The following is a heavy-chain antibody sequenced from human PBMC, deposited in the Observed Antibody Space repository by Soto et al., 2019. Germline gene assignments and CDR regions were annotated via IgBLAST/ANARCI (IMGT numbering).Heavy chain of an antibody. Sequence: AGGSLRPSCVAAALTFSHYGMHWVRPAPGKGLEWVTIISYDGSNRYYADSVKGRFTISRDNSKNTLYLQMNSRRAEDTAVYYCAKDLGYDYIWGSNFYYMDVCGKGTTVTVS. D-gene: IGHD3-16*01. V-gene: IGHV3-30*18. J-gene: IGHJ6*03. CDR1: ALTFSHYG. CDR2: ISYDGSNR. CDR3: AKDLGYDYIWGSNFYYMDV.